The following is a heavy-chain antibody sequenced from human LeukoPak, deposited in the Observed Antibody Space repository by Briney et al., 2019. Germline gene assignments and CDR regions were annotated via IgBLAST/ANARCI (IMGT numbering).Heavy chain of an antibody. J-gene: IGHJ4*02. Sequence: QPGGSLRLSCAASVFTFSSYGMHWVRQAPGKGLEWVAFIRYDGSNRYYTDSVKGRFTISRDNSKSTLYLQMNSLRPEDTAVYYCAKVGGSGTYLFDYWGQGTLVTVSS. CDR3: AKVGGSGTYLFDY. CDR1: VFTFSSYG. V-gene: IGHV3-30*02. D-gene: IGHD3-10*01. CDR2: IRYDGSNR.